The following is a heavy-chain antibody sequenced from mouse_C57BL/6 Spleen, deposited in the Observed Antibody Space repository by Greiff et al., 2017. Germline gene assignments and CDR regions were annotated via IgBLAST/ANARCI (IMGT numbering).Heavy chain of an antibody. CDR3: TRDLTGPDD. CDR2: LSSGGDYI. D-gene: IGHD3-1*01. J-gene: IGHJ2*01. V-gene: IGHV5-9-1*02. CDR1: GFTFNSYA. Sequence: EVKLQESGEGLVKPGGSLKLSCAASGFTFNSYAMSWVRQTPEKRLEWVAYLSSGGDYIYYADTVKGRFTLSRDNARNTLYLQMSSLKSEDTAMYYCTRDLTGPDDWGQGTTLTVSS.